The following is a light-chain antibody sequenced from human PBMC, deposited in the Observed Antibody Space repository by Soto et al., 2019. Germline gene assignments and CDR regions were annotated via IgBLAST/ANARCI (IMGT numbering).Light chain of an antibody. J-gene: IGKJ5*01. Sequence: VMTQSPATLSVSPGERVTLSCRSSQSVADNLAWFQQKPGQGPRLLIYGASTRATGIPARFSGSGSETDFTLTVSSLRSEDSAVYYCQQYHNWPITFGQGTRLEIK. CDR1: QSVADN. V-gene: IGKV3-15*01. CDR2: GAS. CDR3: QQYHNWPIT.